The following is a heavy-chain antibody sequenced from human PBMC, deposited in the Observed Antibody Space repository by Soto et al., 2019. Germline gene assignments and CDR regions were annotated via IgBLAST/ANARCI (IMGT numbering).Heavy chain of an antibody. Sequence: QVQLVQSGDAVKKPGASVKVSCKASGYTFSSFGVSWVRQAPGQGPEWMGWISGYNGKTKYAQMVQGRVTMTTDTSTKTAYMELRSLRSDDTAVYFCARDKMIDDFGLGSFDFCGQGTVVTVSS. V-gene: IGHV1-18*04. D-gene: IGHD3-10*01. CDR3: ARDKMIDDFGLGSFDF. CDR1: GYTFSSFG. J-gene: IGHJ4*02. CDR2: ISGYNGKT.